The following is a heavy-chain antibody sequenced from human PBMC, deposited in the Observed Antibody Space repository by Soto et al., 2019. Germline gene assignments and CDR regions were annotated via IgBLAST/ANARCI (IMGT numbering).Heavy chain of an antibody. CDR2: INAGNGNT. J-gene: IGHJ4*02. D-gene: IGHD2-2*01. V-gene: IGHV1-3*01. Sequence: QVQLVQSGAEVKKPGASVKVSCKASGYTFTSYAMHWVRQAPGQRLEWMGWINAGNGNTKYSQKFQGRVTITRETSASTAYMELSSLRSEDTAVYYCARRGLSAVVFDYWGQGTLVTVSS. CDR1: GYTFTSYA. CDR3: ARRGLSAVVFDY.